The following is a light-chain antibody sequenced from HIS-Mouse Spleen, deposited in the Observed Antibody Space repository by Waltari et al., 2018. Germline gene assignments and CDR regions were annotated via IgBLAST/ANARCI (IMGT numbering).Light chain of an antibody. CDR1: ALPNKY. Sequence: SYELTQPPSVSVSQGQTARITCSGDALPNKYAYWYQQKSGQAPVLVIYEDSNRPPGIPGRFSGSSSGTMATLTISGAQVEDEADYYCYSTDSSGNHRVFGGGTKLTVL. CDR3: YSTDSSGNHRV. J-gene: IGLJ2*01. V-gene: IGLV3-10*01. CDR2: EDS.